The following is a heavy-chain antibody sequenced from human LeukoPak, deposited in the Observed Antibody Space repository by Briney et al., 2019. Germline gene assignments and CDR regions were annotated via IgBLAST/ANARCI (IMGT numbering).Heavy chain of an antibody. J-gene: IGHJ4*02. V-gene: IGHV3-23*01. Sequence: PGGSLRLSCAASGFTFRNYAMTWVRQAPGKGLEWVSAISGGGDSTYYADSVKGRFTISRDNFKNTLYLQMNTLRAEDTAVYYCAKDPHDLITIFGVVPDYWGQGTLVTVSS. CDR3: AKDPHDLITIFGVVPDY. CDR2: ISGGGDST. D-gene: IGHD3-3*01. CDR1: GFTFRNYA.